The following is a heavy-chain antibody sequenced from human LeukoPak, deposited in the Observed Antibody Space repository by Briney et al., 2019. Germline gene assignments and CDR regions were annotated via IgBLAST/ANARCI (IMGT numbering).Heavy chain of an antibody. CDR3: ANLASGRDDAFDI. CDR1: GFTFSRYG. V-gene: IGHV3-30*18. D-gene: IGHD3-3*01. J-gene: IGHJ3*02. CDR2: ISYDGSNK. Sequence: QPGRSLRLPCAASGFTFSRYGMHWVRQAPGKGLEWVAVISYDGSNKYYADSVKGRFTISRDNSKNTLYLQMNSLRAEDTAVYYCANLASGRDDAFDIRGQGTMVTVSS.